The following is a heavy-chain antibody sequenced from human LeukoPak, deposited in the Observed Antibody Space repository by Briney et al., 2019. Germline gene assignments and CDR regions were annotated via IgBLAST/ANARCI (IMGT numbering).Heavy chain of an antibody. J-gene: IGHJ4*02. CDR1: GGSISSYY. CDR2: IYYSGST. Sequence: SETLSLTCTVSGGSISSYYWSWIRQPPGKGLEWIGYIYYSGSTHYNPSLKSRVTISVDTSKNQFSLKLSSVTAADTAVYYCARALRRSYFDYWGQGTLVTVSS. D-gene: IGHD4-17*01. V-gene: IGHV4-59*01. CDR3: ARALRRSYFDY.